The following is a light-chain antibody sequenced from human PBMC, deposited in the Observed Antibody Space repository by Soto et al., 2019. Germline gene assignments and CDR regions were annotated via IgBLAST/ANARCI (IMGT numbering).Light chain of an antibody. CDR1: QRVSSN. CDR2: GAS. CDR3: QQYNNWPPEYT. V-gene: IGKV3-15*01. J-gene: IGKJ2*01. Sequence: EIVMTQSPATLSVSPGERATLSCRASQRVSSNLAWYQQKPGQAPRLLIFGASTRATGIPARFSGSGSGTEITLTISSLQSEDFAVYYCQQYNNWPPEYTFGQGTKLEFK.